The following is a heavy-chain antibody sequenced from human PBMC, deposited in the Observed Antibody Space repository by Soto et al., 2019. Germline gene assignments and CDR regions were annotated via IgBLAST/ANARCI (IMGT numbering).Heavy chain of an antibody. V-gene: IGHV1-2*04. CDR1: EYTVTGYY. CDR3: ARGGSLWFGELSAYYYGMDV. D-gene: IGHD3-10*01. CDR2: INPNSGGT. J-gene: IGHJ6*02. Sequence: ASVEVSCKASEYTVTGYYMHLVRQAPGQRLEWMGWINPNSGGTNYAQKFQGWVTMTRDTSISTAYMELSRLRSDDTAVYYCARGGSLWFGELSAYYYGMDVWGQGTTVTVSS.